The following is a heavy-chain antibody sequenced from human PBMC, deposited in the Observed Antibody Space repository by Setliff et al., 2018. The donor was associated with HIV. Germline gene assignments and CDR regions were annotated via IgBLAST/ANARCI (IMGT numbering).Heavy chain of an antibody. D-gene: IGHD1-26*01. CDR1: DFSIGRTSYY. CDR2: VDYSGNT. V-gene: IGHV4-39*07. CDR3: ARGGTSSNWFDP. J-gene: IGHJ5*02. Sequence: PSETLSLTCTVSDFSIGRTSYYWGWIRQTPEKGLENIGSVDYSGNTNYIPSLKSRVSVSLDTSKNQFSLKLTSVTAADTAVYYCARGGTSSNWFDPWGQGTLVTVSS.